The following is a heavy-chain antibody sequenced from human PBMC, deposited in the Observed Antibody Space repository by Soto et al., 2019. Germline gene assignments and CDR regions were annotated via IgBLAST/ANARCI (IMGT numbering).Heavy chain of an antibody. D-gene: IGHD3-3*01. CDR3: ARYDFWSGYYIGNRARYYYGMDV. CDR2: ISAYNGNT. V-gene: IGHV1-18*01. Sequence: ASVKVSCKASGYTFTSYGISWVRQAPGQGLEWMGWISAYNGNTNYAQKLQGRVTMTTDTSTSTAYMELRSLRSDDTAVYYCARYDFWSGYYIGNRARYYYGMDVWGQGTTVTVSS. CDR1: GYTFTSYG. J-gene: IGHJ6*02.